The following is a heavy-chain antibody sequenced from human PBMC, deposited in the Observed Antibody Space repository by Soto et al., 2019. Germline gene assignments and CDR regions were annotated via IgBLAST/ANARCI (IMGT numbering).Heavy chain of an antibody. Sequence: GGSLRLSCAASGFTFSSYAMHWVRQAPGKGLEWVAVISYDGSNKYYADSVKGRFTISRDNSKNTLYLQMNSLRAEDTAVYYCARDLAPTYGSGSYQVYGMDVWGQGTTVTVSS. D-gene: IGHD3-10*01. CDR2: ISYDGSNK. CDR1: GFTFSSYA. V-gene: IGHV3-30-3*01. J-gene: IGHJ6*02. CDR3: ARDLAPTYGSGSYQVYGMDV.